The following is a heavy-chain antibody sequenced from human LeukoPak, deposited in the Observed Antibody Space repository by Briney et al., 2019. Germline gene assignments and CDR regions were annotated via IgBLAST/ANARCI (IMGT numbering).Heavy chain of an antibody. D-gene: IGHD3-3*01. J-gene: IGHJ5*02. V-gene: IGHV4-34*01. CDR1: GGSFSGYY. CDR2: INHSGST. CDR3: ARSERLLQAPFDP. Sequence: SETLSLTCAVYGGSFSGYYWSWIRQPPGKGLEWIGEINHSGSTNYNPSLKSRVTISVDTSKNQFSLKLSSVTAADTAVYYCARSERLLQAPFDPWGRGTLVTVSS.